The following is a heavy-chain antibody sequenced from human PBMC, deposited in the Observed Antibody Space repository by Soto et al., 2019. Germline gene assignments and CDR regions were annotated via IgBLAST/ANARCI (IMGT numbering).Heavy chain of an antibody. CDR1: GGTFSSYT. J-gene: IGHJ4*02. Sequence: SVKVSCKASGGTFSSYTISWVRQAPGQGLEWMGRIIPILGIANYAQKFQGRVTITADKSTSTAYMELSSLRSEDTAVYYCARSRQQGGVDYFDYWGQGTLVTVSS. CDR2: IIPILGIA. V-gene: IGHV1-69*02. D-gene: IGHD6-13*01. CDR3: ARSRQQGGVDYFDY.